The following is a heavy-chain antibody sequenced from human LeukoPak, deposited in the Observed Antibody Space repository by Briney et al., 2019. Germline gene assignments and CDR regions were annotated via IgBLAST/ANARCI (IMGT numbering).Heavy chain of an antibody. Sequence: GGSLRLSCAASEFTFSSYWMTWVRQAPGKGLEWVANIKQDGSKKNYVDSVKGRFTISRDNAKNLLYLQMNSLRAEDTAVYYCATSGCEYWGQGTLVTVSS. CDR3: ATSGCEY. J-gene: IGHJ4*02. V-gene: IGHV3-7*03. D-gene: IGHD6-19*01. CDR1: EFTFSSYW. CDR2: IKQDGSKK.